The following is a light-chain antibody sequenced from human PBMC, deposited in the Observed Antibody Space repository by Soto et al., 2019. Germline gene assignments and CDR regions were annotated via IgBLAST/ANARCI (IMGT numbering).Light chain of an antibody. Sequence: DIQMTQSPSSLSASVGDRIIITCRASQTISYYLNWYQHQTGKAPKLLIYSTSSLQSGVLSRFSGSGSGTDFTLTISRLQPEDFATYYCQQSYSMPRTFGQGPRWIS. CDR3: QQSYSMPRT. J-gene: IGKJ2*02. CDR2: STS. V-gene: IGKV1-39*01. CDR1: QTISYY.